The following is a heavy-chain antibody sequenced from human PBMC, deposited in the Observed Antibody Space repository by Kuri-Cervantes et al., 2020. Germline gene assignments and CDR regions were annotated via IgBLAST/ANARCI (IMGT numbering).Heavy chain of an antibody. J-gene: IGHJ5*02. Sequence: ASVKVSCKASGGTFSSYAISWVRQAPGQGLEWMGWINPNNGGTNYAQKFQGRVTMTRDTSISTAYMELSRLRSDDTAVYYCARAPYCGSTSCSGNWFDPWGQGTLVTVSS. CDR3: ARAPYCGSTSCSGNWFDP. CDR2: INPNNGGT. CDR1: GGTFSSYA. V-gene: IGHV1-2*02. D-gene: IGHD2-2*01.